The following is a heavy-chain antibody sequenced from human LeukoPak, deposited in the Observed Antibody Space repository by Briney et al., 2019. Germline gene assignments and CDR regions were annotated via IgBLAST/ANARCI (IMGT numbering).Heavy chain of an antibody. CDR2: IESNGLT. J-gene: IGHJ5*01. Sequence: GGSLKLSCEASGFTFSSYWMHWVRQIPGKGLMWVSRIESNGLTLYADSVRDRFTISRDNGKNTIYLQMNSLRVDDTAIYYRAKAATYFYGSVTYDWFESWGQGTLVTVFS. CDR3: AKAATYFYGSVTYDWFES. V-gene: IGHV3-74*01. D-gene: IGHD3-10*01. CDR1: GFTFSSYW.